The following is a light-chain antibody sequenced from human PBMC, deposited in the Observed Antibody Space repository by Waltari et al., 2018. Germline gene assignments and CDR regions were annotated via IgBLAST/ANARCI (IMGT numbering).Light chain of an antibody. J-gene: IGKJ4*01. CDR1: QSVSSK. CDR2: GAS. CDR3: QHYNNLPLT. Sequence: EIVMTQSPATLSVSPGERATLSCRASQSVSSKLAWYQQRPGQAPRLPIYGASTRATGIPARLPGSGSGTEFTLTISSLQSEDFAVYFCQHYNNLPLTFGGGTKVEI. V-gene: IGKV3-15*01.